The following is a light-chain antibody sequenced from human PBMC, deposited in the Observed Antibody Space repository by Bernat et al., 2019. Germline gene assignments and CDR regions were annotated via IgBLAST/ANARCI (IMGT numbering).Light chain of an antibody. V-gene: IGLV2-11*01. CDR1: SSDVGGYNS. Sequence: QSALTQPRSVSGSPGQSVTISCTGTSSDVGGYNSVSWYQQHPGKAPKLMIYDVSKGPSGVPDRFSGSKSGNTASLTISGLQAEDEADYYCCSYAGSYTRYVFGTGTNVTVL. J-gene: IGLJ1*01. CDR2: DVS. CDR3: CSYAGSYTRYV.